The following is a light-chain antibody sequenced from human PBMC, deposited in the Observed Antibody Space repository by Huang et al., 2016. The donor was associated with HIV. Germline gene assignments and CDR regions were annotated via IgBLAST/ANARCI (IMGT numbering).Light chain of an antibody. Sequence: EIVLTQSPATLSLSPGERATLSCRASQSISSNLAWYQQNPGRAPRLLIYDASNRAIGIPARFSGSGSGTDFTLTISSLEPEDFAVYYCQQRDNWPKLTFGGGTKVEIK. CDR1: QSISSN. V-gene: IGKV3-11*01. CDR3: QQRDNWPKLT. CDR2: DAS. J-gene: IGKJ4*01.